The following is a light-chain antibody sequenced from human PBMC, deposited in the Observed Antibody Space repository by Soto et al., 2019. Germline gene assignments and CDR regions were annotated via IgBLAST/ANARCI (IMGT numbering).Light chain of an antibody. CDR2: KAS. J-gene: IGKJ1*01. Sequence: DIQMTQSPSTLSASVGDRVTITCRASQSISSWLAWYQQKQGKAPKLLIYKASSLESGVPSRFSGSGSVTEFTLTISSLQPDDFATYYCQQYNSQGTFGQGTKLEIK. CDR3: QQYNSQGT. V-gene: IGKV1-5*03. CDR1: QSISSW.